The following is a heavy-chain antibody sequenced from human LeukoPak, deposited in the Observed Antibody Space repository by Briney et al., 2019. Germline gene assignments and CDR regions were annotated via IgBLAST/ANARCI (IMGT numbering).Heavy chain of an antibody. CDR2: IYTSGST. CDR3: ARGTVSGSYYVGFDY. CDR1: SGSISTYY. Sequence: SETLSLTCTVSSGSISTYYWSWLRQPAGKGLEWIGRIYTSGSTNYNPSLKSRVTMSVDTSKNQFSLKLSSETAADTAVYYCARGTVSGSYYVGFDYWGQGTLVTVSS. D-gene: IGHD3-10*01. J-gene: IGHJ4*02. V-gene: IGHV4-4*07.